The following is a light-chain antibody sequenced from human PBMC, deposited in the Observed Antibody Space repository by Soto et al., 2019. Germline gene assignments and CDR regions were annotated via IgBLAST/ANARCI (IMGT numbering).Light chain of an antibody. V-gene: IGKV4-1*01. CDR2: WAS. CDR3: QQYYNTSYT. Sequence: DIVMTQSPDSLAVSLGERATINCKSSQSVLYSSINKNYLAWYQQKPGQPPKLLIYWASIRESGVPDRFIGSGSGTDFTLTISSLQAEDVAVYYCQQYYNTSYTFGQGTKLEIK. CDR1: QSVLYSSINKNY. J-gene: IGKJ2*01.